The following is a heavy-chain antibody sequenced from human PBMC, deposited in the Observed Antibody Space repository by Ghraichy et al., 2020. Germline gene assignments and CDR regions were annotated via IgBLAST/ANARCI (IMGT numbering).Heavy chain of an antibody. CDR2: ISSNGGST. J-gene: IGHJ4*02. V-gene: IGHV3-64*01. CDR3: ARVYDYSNWAFDY. D-gene: IGHD4-11*01. Sequence: GGSLRLSCAALGFTFSSYAMHWVRQAPGKGLEYVSAISSNGGSTYYANSVKGRFTISRDNSKNTLYLQMGSLRAEDMAVYYCARVYDYSNWAFDYWGQGTLVTVSS. CDR1: GFTFSSYA.